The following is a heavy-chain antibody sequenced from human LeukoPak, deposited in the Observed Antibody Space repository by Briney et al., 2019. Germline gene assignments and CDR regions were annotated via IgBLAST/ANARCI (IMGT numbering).Heavy chain of an antibody. V-gene: IGHV4-59*01. CDR1: GGSISSDY. Sequence: SETLSLTCTVSGGSISSDYWSWIRQPPGKGLEWIGYIYYSGGTNYNPSLKSRVTISVDTSKNQFSLKLSSVTAADTAVYYCARDQYSTMVRGVIPHDAFDIWGQGTMVTVSS. J-gene: IGHJ3*02. D-gene: IGHD3-10*01. CDR3: ARDQYSTMVRGVIPHDAFDI. CDR2: IYYSGGT.